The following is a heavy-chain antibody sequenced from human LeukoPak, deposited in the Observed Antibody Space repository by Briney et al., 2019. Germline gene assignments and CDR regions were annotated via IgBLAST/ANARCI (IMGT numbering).Heavy chain of an antibody. J-gene: IGHJ6*02. V-gene: IGHV6-1*01. Sequence: SQTLSLTCAISGDSVSSNSAAWNWIRQSPSRGLAWLGRTYYRSKWYNDYAVSVKSRITINPDTSKNQFSLQLNSVTPEDTAVYYCAREQLWFGELLIYYYGMDVWGQGTTVTVSS. CDR3: AREQLWFGELLIYYYGMDV. CDR1: GDSVSSNSAA. CDR2: TYYRSKWYN. D-gene: IGHD3-10*01.